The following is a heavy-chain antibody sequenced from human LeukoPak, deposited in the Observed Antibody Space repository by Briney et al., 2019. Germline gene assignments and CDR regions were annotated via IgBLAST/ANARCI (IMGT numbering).Heavy chain of an antibody. D-gene: IGHD4-23*01. CDR2: IYYSGST. CDR3: AISPTVVGAFDI. CDR1: GGSISSYY. Sequence: SETLSLTCTVSGGSISSYYWSWIRQPPGKGLEWIGYIYYSGSTNYNPSLKSRVTISVDTSKNQFSLKLSSVTAADTAVYYCAISPTVVGAFDIWGQGTMVTVSS. V-gene: IGHV4-59*01. J-gene: IGHJ3*02.